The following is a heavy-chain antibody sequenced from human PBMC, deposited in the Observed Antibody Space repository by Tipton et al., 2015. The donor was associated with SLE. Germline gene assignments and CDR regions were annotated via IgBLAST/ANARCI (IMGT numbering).Heavy chain of an antibody. J-gene: IGHJ4*02. CDR1: GFTFSSHW. Sequence: SLRLSCAASGFTFSSHWMSWVRQVPGKGPVWVSRISSDGSSSTYADTVKGRFTISRDNAKDTLYLQMNSLRAEDTAVYYCARIHYYGSGSRDYWGQGTLVTVSS. CDR2: ISSDGSSS. D-gene: IGHD3-10*01. V-gene: IGHV3-74*01. CDR3: ARIHYYGSGSRDY.